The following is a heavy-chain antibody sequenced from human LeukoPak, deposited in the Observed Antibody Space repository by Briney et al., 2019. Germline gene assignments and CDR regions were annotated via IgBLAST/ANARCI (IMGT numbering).Heavy chain of an antibody. Sequence: PSETLSLTCTVSGGSISSYYWSWIRQPPGKGLEWIGYFSYSGTTSYKSSLTSRVTISVDTSKNQFSLKLSSVTAADTAVCYCATTLLGYCTNGVCRKIGMGVWGQGTTVTVSS. CDR1: GGSISSYY. V-gene: IGHV4-59*08. CDR2: FSYSGTT. CDR3: ATTLLGYCTNGVCRKIGMGV. D-gene: IGHD2-8*01. J-gene: IGHJ6*02.